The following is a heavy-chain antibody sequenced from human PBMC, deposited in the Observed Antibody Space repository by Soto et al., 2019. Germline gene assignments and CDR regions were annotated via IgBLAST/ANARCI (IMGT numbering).Heavy chain of an antibody. CDR2: MNPNSGNT. V-gene: IGHV1-8*01. D-gene: IGHD5-18*01. J-gene: IGHJ6*02. Sequence: ASVKVSCKASGYTFTSYDINWVRQATGQGLEWMGWMNPNSGNTGYAQKFQGRVTMTRNTSISTAYMELSSLRSEDTAVYYCARAQLWFVGYYCYGMDVWGQGTTVTVSS. CDR1: GYTFTSYD. CDR3: ARAQLWFVGYYCYGMDV.